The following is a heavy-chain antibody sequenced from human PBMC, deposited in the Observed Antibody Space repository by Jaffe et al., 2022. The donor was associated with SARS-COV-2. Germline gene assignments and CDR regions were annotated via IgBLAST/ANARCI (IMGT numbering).Heavy chain of an antibody. CDR3: VREHCSSTTCFWGDALDI. Sequence: EVQLVESGGGLVQPGGSLRLSCAAFGFTFSSHWMTWVRQAPGKGLEWVANIKQDGSEKYYVDSLKGRFTISRDNAKNSLYLQMNSLRAEDTAVYYCVREHCSSTTCFWGDALDIWGQGTMLTVSS. V-gene: IGHV3-7*01. D-gene: IGHD2-2*01. J-gene: IGHJ3*02. CDR2: IKQDGSEK. CDR1: GFTFSSHW.